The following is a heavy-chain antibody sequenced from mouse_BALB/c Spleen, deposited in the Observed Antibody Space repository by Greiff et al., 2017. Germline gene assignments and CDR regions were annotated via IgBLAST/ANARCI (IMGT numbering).Heavy chain of an antibody. Sequence: VKLMESGPGLVAPSQSLSITCTVSGFSLTGYGVNWVRQPPGKGLEWLGMIWGDGSTDYNSALKSRLSISKDNSKSQVFLKMNSLQTDDTARYYCARDHYDYDVAFAYWGQGTLVTVSA. D-gene: IGHD2-4*01. CDR2: IWGDGST. CDR3: ARDHYDYDVAFAY. V-gene: IGHV2-6-7*01. J-gene: IGHJ3*01. CDR1: GFSLTGYG.